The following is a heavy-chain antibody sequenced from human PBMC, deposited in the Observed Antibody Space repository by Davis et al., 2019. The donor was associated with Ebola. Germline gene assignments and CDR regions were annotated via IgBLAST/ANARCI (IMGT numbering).Heavy chain of an antibody. D-gene: IGHD2-2*01. CDR3: ARKGIVVVPAALYYYYYMDV. CDR2: ISGSGGST. Sequence: GGPLRLSCAASGFTFSSYAMSWVRQAPGKGLEWVSAISGSGGSTYYADSVKGRFTISRDNSKNTLYLQMNSLRAEDTAVYYCARKGIVVVPAALYYYYYMDVWGKGTTVTVSS. J-gene: IGHJ6*03. CDR1: GFTFSSYA. V-gene: IGHV3-23*01.